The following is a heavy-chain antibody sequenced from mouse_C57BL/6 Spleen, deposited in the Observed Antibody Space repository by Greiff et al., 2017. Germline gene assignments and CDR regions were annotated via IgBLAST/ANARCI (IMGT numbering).Heavy chain of an antibody. CDR1: GYTFTSYW. CDR2: IDPANSYT. J-gene: IGHJ4*01. V-gene: IGHV1-59*01. D-gene: IGHD1-1*01. CDR3: ARYYYGSSSYALDY. Sequence: QVQLQQPGAELVRPGTSVKLSCKASGYTFTSYWMPWVKQRPGQGLEWIGDIDPANSYTNYNQKFKGKATLTVDTSSSTAYMQLSSLTSGDSAVYYCARYYYGSSSYALDYWGQGTSVTVSS.